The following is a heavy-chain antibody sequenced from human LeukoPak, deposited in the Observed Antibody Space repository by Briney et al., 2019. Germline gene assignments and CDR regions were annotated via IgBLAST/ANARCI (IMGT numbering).Heavy chain of an antibody. D-gene: IGHD1/OR15-1a*01. CDR3: ATTGTGDAFDI. Sequence: PGGSLRLSCAASGFTFSSYAMSWVRQAPGKGLEWVAFTWYDGSNKYYVDSVKGRFTISRDNAKNSLYLQMNSLRAEDTAVYYCATTGTGDAFDIWGQGTKVTVSS. CDR1: GFTFSSYA. V-gene: IGHV3-33*03. CDR2: TWYDGSNK. J-gene: IGHJ3*02.